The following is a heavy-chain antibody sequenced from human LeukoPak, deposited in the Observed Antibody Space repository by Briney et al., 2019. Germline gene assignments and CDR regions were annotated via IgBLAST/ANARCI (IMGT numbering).Heavy chain of an antibody. J-gene: IGHJ6*03. CDR3: ARDWPPRYCSSTSCYDYYYYMDV. CDR2: IYHSGST. D-gene: IGHD2-2*01. V-gene: IGHV4-38-2*02. CDR1: GYSISSGYY. Sequence: SSETLSLTCTASGYSISSGYYWGWIRQPPGKGLEWIGSIYHSGSTYYNPSLKSRVTISVDTSKNQFSLKLSSVTAADTAVYYCARDWPPRYCSSTSCYDYYYYMDVWGKGTTVTVSS.